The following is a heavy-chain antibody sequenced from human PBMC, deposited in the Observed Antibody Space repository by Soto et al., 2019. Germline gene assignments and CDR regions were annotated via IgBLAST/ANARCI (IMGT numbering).Heavy chain of an antibody. J-gene: IGHJ4*02. V-gene: IGHV4-30-4*01. CDR3: ANGPNAEKVDS. CDR2: ILNSGSR. Sequence: QMQPQESGPGLVRPSQNLSLTCSVSGASIQNGGYFWSWIRQSPGKGLEWIGHILNSGSRYNNPYLGSRVTISADSDMDQFCLALRSGTAADTAMYYCANGPNAEKVDSWGQGILVTVST. CDR1: GASIQNGGYF. D-gene: IGHD1-1*01.